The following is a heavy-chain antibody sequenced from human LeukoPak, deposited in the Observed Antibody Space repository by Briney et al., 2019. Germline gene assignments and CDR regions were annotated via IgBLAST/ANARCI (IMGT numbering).Heavy chain of an antibody. D-gene: IGHD3-16*02. V-gene: IGHV3-15*01. CDR2: IKSKADGGIT. Sequence: PGGSLRLSCAAFGFTFSNAWMSWVRQAPGKGLGWVGRIKSKADGGITDYAAPVKGRFTISRDDSKNTLYLQMNSLKIEDTAVYYCTWGSYRDQVDYWGQGTLVTVSS. J-gene: IGHJ4*02. CDR3: TWGSYRDQVDY. CDR1: GFTFSNAW.